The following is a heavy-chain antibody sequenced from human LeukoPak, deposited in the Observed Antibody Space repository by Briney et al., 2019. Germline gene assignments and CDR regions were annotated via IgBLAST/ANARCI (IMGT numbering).Heavy chain of an antibody. CDR1: GFTFDDYA. V-gene: IGHV3-9*03. Sequence: GGSLRLSCAASGFTFDDYAMHWVRQAPGKGLEWVSGISWNSGSIGYADSVKGRFTISRDNAKNSLYLQMNSLRAEDMALYYCAKDGSGELPGDFDYWGQGTLVTVSS. D-gene: IGHD3-10*01. CDR2: ISWNSGSI. CDR3: AKDGSGELPGDFDY. J-gene: IGHJ4*02.